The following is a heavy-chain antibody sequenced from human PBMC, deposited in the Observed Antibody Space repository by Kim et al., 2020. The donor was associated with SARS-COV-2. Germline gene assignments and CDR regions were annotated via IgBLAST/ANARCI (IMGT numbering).Heavy chain of an antibody. D-gene: IGHD6-13*01. J-gene: IGHJ4*02. CDR2: T. Sequence: TNYAQKRQCRVTMTTDTSTSTAYMELRSLRSDDTAVYYCARGGEVAAADYWGQGTLVTVSS. V-gene: IGHV1-18*01. CDR3: ARGGEVAAADY.